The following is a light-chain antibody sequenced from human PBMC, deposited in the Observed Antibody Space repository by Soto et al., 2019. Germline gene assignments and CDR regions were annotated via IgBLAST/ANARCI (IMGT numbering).Light chain of an antibody. Sequence: ERVMTQSPDTLSVSPVERRNLSCRASQSVSNNLAWYQQKPGQAPRLLIYGTSTRATGIPARFSGSGSGTEFTLTITSLQSEDFAVYYCQQYNNWPRTFGQGTKVDI. J-gene: IGKJ1*01. CDR1: QSVSNN. CDR2: GTS. V-gene: IGKV3-15*01. CDR3: QQYNNWPRT.